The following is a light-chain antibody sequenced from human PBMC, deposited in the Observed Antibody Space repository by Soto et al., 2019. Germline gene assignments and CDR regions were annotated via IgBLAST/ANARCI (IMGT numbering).Light chain of an antibody. Sequence: QSVLTQPPSASGTPGQRVTISCSGSASNIGSKTVDWYQHLPGTAPKLLIHRTFQRPSGVPARFSGSKFDTSASLAISRLQSEDEADYYCAAWDDTLDEYVFGTGTKVTVL. CDR1: ASNIGSKT. CDR3: AAWDDTLDEYV. J-gene: IGLJ1*01. CDR2: RTF. V-gene: IGLV1-44*01.